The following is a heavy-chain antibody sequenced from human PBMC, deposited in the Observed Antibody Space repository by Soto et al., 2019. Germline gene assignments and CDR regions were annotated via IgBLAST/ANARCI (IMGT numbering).Heavy chain of an antibody. CDR2: ISYDGGNK. CDR3: AKDRRVRGFNGMDV. Sequence: QVQLVESGGGVVQPGRSLRLSCAASGFTFTSYGMHWVRQAPGKGLEWVAVISYDGGNKDYADSVKGRFTISRDNSNNTLYLQMNSLRAEDTAVYYCAKDRRVRGFNGMDVWGQGTTVTVSS. V-gene: IGHV3-30*18. CDR1: GFTFTSYG. J-gene: IGHJ6*02. D-gene: IGHD3-10*01.